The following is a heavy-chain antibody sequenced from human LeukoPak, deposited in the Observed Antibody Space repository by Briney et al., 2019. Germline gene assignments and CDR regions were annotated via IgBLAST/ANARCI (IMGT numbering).Heavy chain of an antibody. CDR3: ARDHPEQWLVQGDAFDI. D-gene: IGHD6-19*01. V-gene: IGHV1-18*01. Sequence: ASVKVSCKASGYTFTGYGISWVRQAPGQGLEWMGWISAYNGNTNYAQKLQGRVTMTTDTSTSTAYMELRSLRSDDTAVYYCARDHPEQWLVQGDAFDIWGQGTMVTVSS. CDR2: ISAYNGNT. CDR1: GYTFTGYG. J-gene: IGHJ3*02.